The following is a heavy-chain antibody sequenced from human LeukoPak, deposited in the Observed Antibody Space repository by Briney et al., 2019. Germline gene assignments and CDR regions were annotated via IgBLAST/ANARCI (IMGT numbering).Heavy chain of an antibody. CDR3: ASVRRIAAAGAEYFHH. D-gene: IGHD6-13*01. V-gene: IGHV1-18*01. J-gene: IGHJ1*01. Sequence: GASVKGSCTASGYMITIYGISWVRQAPGQGLEWRGWISAYNGNTNYAQKLQGRVTMTTDTYNTTTYMELRSLRSDDTVVYYCASVRRIAAAGAEYFHHWGQGTLVTVSS. CDR1: GYMITIYG. CDR2: ISAYNGNT.